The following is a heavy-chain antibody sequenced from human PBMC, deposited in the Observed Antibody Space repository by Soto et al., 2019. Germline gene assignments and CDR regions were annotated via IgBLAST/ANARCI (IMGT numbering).Heavy chain of an antibody. CDR3: ARGVWDDRSALLFDY. Sequence: QVQLQESGPGLVKPSQTLSLTCTVSGGSISSGGYYWSWIRQHPGKGLEWIGYIYYSGSTYYNPSLNSRVTISVDPSKNPFSLKLSSVTAADTAVYYCARGVWDDRSALLFDYWGQGTLVTVSS. CDR1: GGSISSGGYY. V-gene: IGHV4-31*03. CDR2: IYYSGST. J-gene: IGHJ4*02. D-gene: IGHD3-22*01.